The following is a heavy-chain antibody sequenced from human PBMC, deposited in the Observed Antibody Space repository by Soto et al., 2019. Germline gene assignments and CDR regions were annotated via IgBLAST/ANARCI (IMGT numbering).Heavy chain of an antibody. CDR1: GFTFSDYY. CDR3: ARIITAAGGRRYFDL. V-gene: IGHV3-11*05. D-gene: IGHD6-13*01. CDR2: INSSSSYT. Sequence: QVQLVESGGGFVKPGGSLRLSCAASGFTFSDYYMSWIRQAPGKGLEWVSYINSSSSYTNYADSVKGRFTISRDNAKNSLYLQMNSLRAEDTAVYYCARIITAAGGRRYFDLWGRGTLVTVSS. J-gene: IGHJ2*01.